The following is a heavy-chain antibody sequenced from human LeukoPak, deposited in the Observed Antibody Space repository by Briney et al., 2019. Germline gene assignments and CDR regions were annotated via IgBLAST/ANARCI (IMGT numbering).Heavy chain of an antibody. D-gene: IGHD6-6*01. CDR3: AKGSSSSRPYYFDY. CDR1: GFTFYNYA. CDR2: ITGSGTDT. V-gene: IGHV3-23*01. Sequence: TGGSLRFSCAASGFTFYNYAMRWVRQAPGKGLEWVSAITGSGTDTFHAASVKGRFTIARNNPESTLYLQMNSLRAEDTATYYCAKGSSSSRPYYFDYWGQGTLVTVSS. J-gene: IGHJ4*02.